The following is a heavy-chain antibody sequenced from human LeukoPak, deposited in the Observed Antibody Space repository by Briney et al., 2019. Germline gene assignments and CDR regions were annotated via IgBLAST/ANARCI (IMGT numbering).Heavy chain of an antibody. CDR1: GFAFSSYG. CDR3: AKAYSYGYDY. Sequence: PGGSLRLSCVASGFAFSSYGTHWVRQAPGKGLEWVAFIWYDGSNKYYADSVKGRFTISRDNSKNTLSLQMSSLRPDDTAVYYCAKAYSYGYDYWGQGTLVTVSS. V-gene: IGHV3-30*02. D-gene: IGHD5-18*01. J-gene: IGHJ4*02. CDR2: IWYDGSNK.